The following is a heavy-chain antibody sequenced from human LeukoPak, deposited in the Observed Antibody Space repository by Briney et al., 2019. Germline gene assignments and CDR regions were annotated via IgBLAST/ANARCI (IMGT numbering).Heavy chain of an antibody. CDR3: ARDLHYYVAMDV. V-gene: IGHV3-7*05. Sequence: GGSLRLSCAASGFILSDYWMGWVRQAPGRGLEWVANIKQDGSEKYYVDSVKGRLTISRDNAKNSVYLQLNSLRAEDTALYYCARDLHYYVAMDVWGQGTTVTVSS. CDR1: GFILSDYW. CDR2: IKQDGSEK. D-gene: IGHD3-10*02. J-gene: IGHJ6*02.